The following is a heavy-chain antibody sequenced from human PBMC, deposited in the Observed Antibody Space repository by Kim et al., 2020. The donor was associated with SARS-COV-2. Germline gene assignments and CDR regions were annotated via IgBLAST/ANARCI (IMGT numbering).Heavy chain of an antibody. CDR2: ISPSGGVL. Sequence: GGSLRLSCAASGFTFSTNGMAWVRQAPGKGPEWVSAISPSGGVLYYADSVKGRFSTSRDNSKNPLYLQMNSLRAEDTAMYYCSKELVSRSSYNFDYWGHGTLVTVSS. D-gene: IGHD6-19*01. CDR1: GFTFSTNG. CDR3: SKELVSRSSYNFDY. J-gene: IGHJ4*01. V-gene: IGHV3-23*01.